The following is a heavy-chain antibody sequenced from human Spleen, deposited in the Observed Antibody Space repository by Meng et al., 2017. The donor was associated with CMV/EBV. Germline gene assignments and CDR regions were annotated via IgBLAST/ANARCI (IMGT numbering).Heavy chain of an antibody. CDR3: ARGDGWTYYGLDV. D-gene: IGHD5-24*01. CDR2: INPNSGGT. CDR1: GYTFTGYY. J-gene: IGHJ6*02. V-gene: IGHV1-2*02. Sequence: ASVKVSCKASGYTFTGYYMHWVRQAPGQGLEWMGWINPNSGGTKYAQKFQGRVTMTRDTSISTVYMELSRLRSDDAALYYCARGDGWTYYGLDVWGQGTTVTVSS.